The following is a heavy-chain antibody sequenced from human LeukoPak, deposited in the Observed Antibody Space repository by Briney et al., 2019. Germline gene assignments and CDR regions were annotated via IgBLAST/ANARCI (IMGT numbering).Heavy chain of an antibody. Sequence: SETLSLTCAVYGGSFSGYYWSWIRQPPGKGLEWIGGIYHSGSTYYNPSLKSRVTISVDTSKNQFSLKLSSVTAADTAVYYCTRGHPGVVRGTNWFDPWGQGTLVTVSS. CDR3: TRGHPGVVRGTNWFDP. J-gene: IGHJ5*02. D-gene: IGHD3-10*01. V-gene: IGHV4-34*01. CDR2: IYHSGST. CDR1: GGSFSGYY.